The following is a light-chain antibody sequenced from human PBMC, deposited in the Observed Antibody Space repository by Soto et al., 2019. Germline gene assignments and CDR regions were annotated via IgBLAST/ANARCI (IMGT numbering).Light chain of an antibody. V-gene: IGLV2-14*01. CDR3: SSYTTSSTLE. CDR1: SSDICAYNY. CDR2: GVT. J-gene: IGLJ3*02. Sequence: QSVLTQPASVSGSPGQSITISCTGTSSDICAYNYVSWYQQHPGKAPKLMIYGVTNRPSGVSSRFSGSKSGNTASLTISGLQAEDEADYYCSSYTTSSTLEFGGGTKVTVL.